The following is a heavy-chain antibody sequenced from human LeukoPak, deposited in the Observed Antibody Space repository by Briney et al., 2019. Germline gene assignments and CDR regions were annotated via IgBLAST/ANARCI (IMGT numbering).Heavy chain of an antibody. D-gene: IGHD1-1*01. V-gene: IGHV5-51*01. CDR1: GYNFPSYW. CDR2: IYPGDSDT. J-gene: IGHJ4*02. CDR3: ARASTLDY. Sequence: GESLKISCKGSGYNFPSYWIGGVRQLPGKGLEWVGIIYPGDSDTRYSPSFQGQVTISVDRSITTAYLQWSSLRASDTAIYYCARASTLDYWGQGTLVTVSS.